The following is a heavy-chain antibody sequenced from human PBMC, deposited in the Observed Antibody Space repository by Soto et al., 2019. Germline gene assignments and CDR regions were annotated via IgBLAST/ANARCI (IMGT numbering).Heavy chain of an antibody. CDR1: GYSFTSYW. Sequence: GESLKISCKGSGYSFTSYWIGWVRQMPGKGLEWMGIIYPGDSDTRYSPSFQGQVTISADKSISTAYMQWSSLKASDTAMYYFACAVVVATTPGLSYYYGMDIWGQGTTVTVSS. V-gene: IGHV5-51*01. D-gene: IGHD2-15*01. CDR3: ACAVVVATTPGLSYYYGMDI. CDR2: IYPGDSDT. J-gene: IGHJ6*02.